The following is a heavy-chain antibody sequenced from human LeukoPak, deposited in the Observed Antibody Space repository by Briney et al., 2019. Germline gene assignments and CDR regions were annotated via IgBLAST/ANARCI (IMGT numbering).Heavy chain of an antibody. D-gene: IGHD6-19*01. CDR2: ISAYNGNT. CDR1: GYTFSNFG. V-gene: IGHV1-18*01. J-gene: IGHJ4*02. CDR3: ARDARIPVTGPMGY. Sequence: ASVKVSCKASGYTFSNFGISWVRQAPGQGLEWMGWISAYNGNTNYAQKFQGRVSMTTDKSTSRAYMELRSLRSDDTAVYYCARDARIPVTGPMGYWGQGALVTVSS.